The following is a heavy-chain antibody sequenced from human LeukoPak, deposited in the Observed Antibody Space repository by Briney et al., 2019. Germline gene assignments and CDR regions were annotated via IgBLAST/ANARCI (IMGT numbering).Heavy chain of an antibody. V-gene: IGHV4-39*07. CDR1: GGSISSSSYY. J-gene: IGHJ5*02. CDR3: ARGSKGSIWHNWFDP. D-gene: IGHD6-13*01. Sequence: SETLSLTCTVSGGSISSSSYYWGWIRQPPGKGLESIGSIYYSGSTYYNPSLKSRVTISVDTSKNQFSLKLSSVTAADTAVYYCARGSKGSIWHNWFDPWGQGTLVTVSS. CDR2: IYYSGST.